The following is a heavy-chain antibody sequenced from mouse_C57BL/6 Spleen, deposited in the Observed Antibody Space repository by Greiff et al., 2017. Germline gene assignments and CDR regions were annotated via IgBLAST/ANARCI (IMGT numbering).Heavy chain of an antibody. D-gene: IGHD1-1*02. V-gene: IGHV1-4*01. CDR1: GYTFTSYT. CDR2: INPSSGYT. J-gene: IGHJ4*01. Sequence: QVQLQQSGAELARPGASVKMSCKASGYTFTSYTMHWVKQRPGQGLEWIGYINPSSGYTKYNQKFKDKATLTADKSSSTAYMQLSSLTSEDSAVYSCASGGSYYYYAMDYWGQGTSVTVSS. CDR3: ASGGSYYYYAMDY.